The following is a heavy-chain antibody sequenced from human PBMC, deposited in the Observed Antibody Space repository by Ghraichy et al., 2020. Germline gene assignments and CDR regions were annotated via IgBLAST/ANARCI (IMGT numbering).Heavy chain of an antibody. J-gene: IGHJ5*02. D-gene: IGHD2-2*01. V-gene: IGHV3-23*01. CDR1: GFTFTSFS. CDR3: AKCSSSCYRGRFDP. Sequence: GGSLRLSCAASGFTFTSFSMAWVRQAPGKGLEWVSAISNSGSDTDYADSVKGRFTISRDNSRNTLYLQMNVLRAEDTAIYYCAKCSSSCYRGRFDPWGQGTLVTVSS. CDR2: ISNSGSDT.